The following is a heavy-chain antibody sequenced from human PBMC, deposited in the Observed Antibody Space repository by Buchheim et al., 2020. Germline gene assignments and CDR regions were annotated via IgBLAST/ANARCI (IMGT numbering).Heavy chain of an antibody. CDR2: INHSGST. J-gene: IGHJ4*02. V-gene: IGHV4-4*02. CDR3: ARGSYYGSGSYYTIDY. CDR1: GGSISSSNW. D-gene: IGHD3-10*01. Sequence: QVQLQESGPGLVKPSGTLSLTCAVSGGSISSSNWWSWVRQPPGKGLEWIGEINHSGSTNYNPSLKSRVTISVATSKNQLSLKLSSVTAADTAVYYCARGSYYGSGSYYTIDYWGQGTL.